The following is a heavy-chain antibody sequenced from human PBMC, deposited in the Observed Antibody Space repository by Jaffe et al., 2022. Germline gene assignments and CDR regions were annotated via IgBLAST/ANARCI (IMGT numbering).Heavy chain of an antibody. D-gene: IGHD6-13*01. Sequence: QVQLVQSGAEVKKPGASVKVSCKASGYTFTSYYMHWVRQAPGQGLEWMGIINPSGGSTSYAQKFQGRVTMTRDTSTSTVYMELSSLRSEDTAVYYCARDWNGYSSNKRPGIRGWFDPWGQGTLVTVSS. CDR3: ARDWNGYSSNKRPGIRGWFDP. J-gene: IGHJ5*02. CDR1: GYTFTSYY. V-gene: IGHV1-46*01. CDR2: INPSGGST.